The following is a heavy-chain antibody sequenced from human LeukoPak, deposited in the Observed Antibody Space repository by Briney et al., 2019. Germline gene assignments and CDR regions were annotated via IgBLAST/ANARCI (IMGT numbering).Heavy chain of an antibody. J-gene: IGHJ4*02. D-gene: IGHD5-18*01. V-gene: IGHV4-39*01. CDR1: GGSIASSPYY. CDR3: ARLDGYSYGYLYYFDH. CDR2: ISYSGST. Sequence: SETLSLSCTVSGGSIASSPYYWGWIRQPPGQGLEWIGTISYSGSTYYNPSVKSRVTISVDTSKNQFSLKLSSVTAADTAVYYCARLDGYSYGYLYYFDHWGQGTLVTVSS.